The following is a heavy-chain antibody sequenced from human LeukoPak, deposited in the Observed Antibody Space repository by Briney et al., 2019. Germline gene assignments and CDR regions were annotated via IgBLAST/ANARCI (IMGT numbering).Heavy chain of an antibody. CDR2: ISAYNGNT. CDR3: ARDLKGSGSYYEALIDY. CDR1: GYTFTSYG. V-gene: IGHV1-18*01. Sequence: ASVKVSCKASGYTFTSYGISWVRLAPGQGLEWMGWISAYNGNTNYAQKLQGRVTMTTDTSTSTAYMELRSLRSDDTAVYYCARDLKGSGSYYEALIDYWGQGTLVTVSS. J-gene: IGHJ4*02. D-gene: IGHD3-10*01.